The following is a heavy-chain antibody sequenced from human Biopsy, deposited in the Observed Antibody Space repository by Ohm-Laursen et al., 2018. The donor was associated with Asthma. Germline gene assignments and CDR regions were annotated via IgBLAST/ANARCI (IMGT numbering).Heavy chain of an antibody. CDR1: GFTVSSNG. CDR3: ARDVMEWYLPAFDF. D-gene: IGHD3-3*01. CDR2: GGSYYDGGLK. J-gene: IGHJ4*02. Sequence: SLRLSCAASGFTVSSNGMSWVRQAPGKGLEWVAVGGSYYDGGLKYYADSVNGRFTVSRDDSKNTLYLQMNSLRPDDTAMYYCARDVMEWYLPAFDFWGQGTLVTVSS. V-gene: IGHV3-30*03.